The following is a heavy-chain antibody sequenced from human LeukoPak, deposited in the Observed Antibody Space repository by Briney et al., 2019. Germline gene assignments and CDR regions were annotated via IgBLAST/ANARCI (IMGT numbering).Heavy chain of an antibody. D-gene: IGHD5-18*01. Sequence: PSETLSLTCTVSGGSISSSSYYWGWIRQPPGKGLEWIGSIYYSGNTYYNPSLKSRVTISVDTSKNQFSLKLSSVTAADTAVYYCARVDTAMVSYFDYWGQGTLVTVSS. J-gene: IGHJ4*02. V-gene: IGHV4-39*07. CDR1: GGSISSSSYY. CDR3: ARVDTAMVSYFDY. CDR2: IYYSGNT.